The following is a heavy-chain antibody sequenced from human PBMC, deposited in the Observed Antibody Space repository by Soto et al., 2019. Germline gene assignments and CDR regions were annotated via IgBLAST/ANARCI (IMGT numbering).Heavy chain of an antibody. D-gene: IGHD6-19*01. J-gene: IGHJ5*02. CDR3: ARMYSSGSGWFHP. CDR2: LYSSGSI. V-gene: IGHV4-31*03. CDR1: GYSITAGGYY. Sequence: SETLSLTCFVSGYSITAGGYYWSWIRHHPGKGLEWIGSLYSSGSIIYNPSLRSRVSISGDTSSNQFSMSLTSVTAADTARYYCARMYSSGSGWFHPWGQGTLVTV.